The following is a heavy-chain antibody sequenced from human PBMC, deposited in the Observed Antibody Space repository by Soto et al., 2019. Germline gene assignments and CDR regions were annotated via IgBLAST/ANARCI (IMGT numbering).Heavy chain of an antibody. J-gene: IGHJ4*02. CDR3: ARDIPTRYDFPLPPDY. D-gene: IGHD3-3*01. Sequence: GASVKVSCKASGGTFSSYAISWVRQAPGQGLEWMGGIIPIFGTANYAQKFQGRVTITADESTSTAYMELSSLRSEDTAVYYCARDIPTRYDFPLPPDYWGQGTLVTVSS. CDR2: IIPIFGTA. V-gene: IGHV1-69*13. CDR1: GGTFSSYA.